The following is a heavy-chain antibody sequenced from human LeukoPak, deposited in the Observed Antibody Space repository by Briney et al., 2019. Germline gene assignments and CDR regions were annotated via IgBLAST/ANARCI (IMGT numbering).Heavy chain of an antibody. CDR3: AKDKYQLLYVNWFDP. Sequence: GGSLRLSCAASGFTFSSYAMSWVRQAPGKGLEWVSAISGSGSSTYYADSVKGRFTISRDNSKNTLYLQMNSLRAEDTAVYYCAKDKYQLLYVNWFDPWGQGTLVTVSS. CDR2: ISGSGSST. D-gene: IGHD2-2*02. J-gene: IGHJ5*02. V-gene: IGHV3-23*01. CDR1: GFTFSSYA.